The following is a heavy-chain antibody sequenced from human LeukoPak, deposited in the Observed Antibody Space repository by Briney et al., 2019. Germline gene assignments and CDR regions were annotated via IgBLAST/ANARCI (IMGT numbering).Heavy chain of an antibody. CDR1: GGSIISNNFY. CDR2: IYGSGST. D-gene: IGHD2-2*01. V-gene: IGHV4-61*02. CDR3: AMGWGSTSSNYFDP. J-gene: IGHJ5*02. Sequence: PSETLSLTXTVSGGSIISNNFYWSWIRQPAGKGLEWIGRIYGSGSTNYSPSLRGRVTISMDTSKNQFSLNLNCVTAADTAVYFCAMGWGSTSSNYFDPWGQGTLVTVSS.